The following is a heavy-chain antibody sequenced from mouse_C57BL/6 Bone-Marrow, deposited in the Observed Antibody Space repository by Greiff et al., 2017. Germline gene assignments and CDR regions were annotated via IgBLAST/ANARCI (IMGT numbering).Heavy chain of an antibody. V-gene: IGHV14-4*01. Sequence: EVKLQESGAELVRPGASVKLSCTASGFNINDDYMHWVKQRPEQGLEWIGWIDPENGDTEYASKFQGKATITADTSSHTAYLQLSSLTSEDTAVYYCTTGGYWGQGTLVTVSA. J-gene: IGHJ3*02. CDR3: TTGGY. CDR2: IDPENGDT. CDR1: GFNINDDY.